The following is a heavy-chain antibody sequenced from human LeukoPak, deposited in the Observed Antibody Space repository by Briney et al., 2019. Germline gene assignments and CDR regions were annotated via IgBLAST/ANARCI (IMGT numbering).Heavy chain of an antibody. CDR2: IIPIFGTA. CDR1: GGTFSSYA. D-gene: IGHD3-10*01. CDR3: ASSYGSGSYSIFDY. V-gene: IGHV1-69*13. Sequence: SVKVSCKASGGTFSSYAISWVRQAPGQGLKWMGGIIPIFGTANYAQKFQGRVTITADESTSTAYMELSSLRSEDTAVYYCASSYGSGSYSIFDYWGQGTLVTVSS. J-gene: IGHJ4*02.